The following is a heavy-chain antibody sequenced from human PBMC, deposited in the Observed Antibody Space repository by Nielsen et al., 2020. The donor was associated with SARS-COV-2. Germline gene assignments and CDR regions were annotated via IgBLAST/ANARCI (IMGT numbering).Heavy chain of an antibody. CDR3: VKWVELDFGYYYYGMDV. D-gene: IGHD1-26*01. Sequence: GESLKISCVASGFSFNTYSMNWVRQAPGKGLEWVSVIKRSGGSTYYADSVKGRFTISRDNSRNTLYQQMNSLRVEDTAVYYCVKWVELDFGYYYYGMDVWGQGTTVTVSS. CDR2: IKRSGGST. V-gene: IGHV3-23*01. CDR1: GFSFNTYS. J-gene: IGHJ6*02.